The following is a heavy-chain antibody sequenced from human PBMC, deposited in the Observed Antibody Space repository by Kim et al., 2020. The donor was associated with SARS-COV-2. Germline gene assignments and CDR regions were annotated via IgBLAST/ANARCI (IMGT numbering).Heavy chain of an antibody. J-gene: IGHJ6*02. CDR2: ISYDGSNK. CDR1: GFTFSSYG. V-gene: IGHV3-30*18. Sequence: GGSLRLSCAASGFTFSSYGMHWVRQAPGKGLEWVAVISYDGSNKYYADSVKGRFTISRDNSKNTLYLQMNSLRAEDTAVYYCAKNYQSDSSSWYYYYYYYGMDVWGQGTTVTVSS. D-gene: IGHD6-13*01. CDR3: AKNYQSDSSSWYYYYYYYGMDV.